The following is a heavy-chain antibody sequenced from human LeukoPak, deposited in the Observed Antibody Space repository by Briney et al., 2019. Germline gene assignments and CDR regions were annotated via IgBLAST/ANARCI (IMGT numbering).Heavy chain of an antibody. V-gene: IGHV3-9*01. CDR3: AKASIAAAGPDY. J-gene: IGHJ4*02. D-gene: IGHD6-13*01. CDR1: GFTFDDYA. CDR2: ISWNSGSI. Sequence: GGSLRLSCAASGFTFDDYAMHCVRQAPGKGLEWVSGISWNSGSIGYADSVKGRFTISRDNAKNSLYLQMNSLRAEDTALYYCAKASIAAAGPDYWGQGTLVTVSS.